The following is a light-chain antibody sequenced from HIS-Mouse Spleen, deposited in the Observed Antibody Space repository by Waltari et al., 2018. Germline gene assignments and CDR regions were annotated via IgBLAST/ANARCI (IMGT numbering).Light chain of an antibody. Sequence: EIVLTQSPATVSLSSGERATLSCRASQSVRSYLAWYQQNPGQAPRLLIYDASNRATGIPARFSGSGSGTDFTLTISSLGPEDFAVYYCQQRSNWPPITFGPGTKVDIK. CDR1: QSVRSY. CDR2: DAS. V-gene: IGKV3-11*01. J-gene: IGKJ3*01. CDR3: QQRSNWPPIT.